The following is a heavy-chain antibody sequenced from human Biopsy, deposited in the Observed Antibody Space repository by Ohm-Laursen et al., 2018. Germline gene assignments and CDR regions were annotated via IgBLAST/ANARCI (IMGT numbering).Heavy chain of an antibody. J-gene: IGHJ2*01. D-gene: IGHD3-22*01. Sequence: SQTLSLTCAVSGGSISSFYWTWIRQPPGKGLEWIGDISDSGSTFYNPSLESLLTISIDTSKNHFSLNLRSVTAADTAVYYCARGVPHYDGSGFPLAGYWYFDLWGRGTLVTVSS. CDR1: GGSISSFY. CDR2: ISDSGST. V-gene: IGHV4-31*01. CDR3: ARGVPHYDGSGFPLAGYWYFDL.